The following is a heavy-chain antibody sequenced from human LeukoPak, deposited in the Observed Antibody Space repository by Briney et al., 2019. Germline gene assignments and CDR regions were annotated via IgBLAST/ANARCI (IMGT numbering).Heavy chain of an antibody. Sequence: SETLSLTCTVSGYSISSGYYWGWIRQPPGKGLEWIGSIYHSGSTYYNPSLKSRVTISVDTSKNQFSLKLSSVTAADTAVYYCARDASWEYQLYYYYMDVWGKGTTVTVSS. J-gene: IGHJ6*03. CDR1: GYSISSGYY. CDR3: ARDASWEYQLYYYYMDV. V-gene: IGHV4-38-2*02. CDR2: IYHSGST. D-gene: IGHD2-2*01.